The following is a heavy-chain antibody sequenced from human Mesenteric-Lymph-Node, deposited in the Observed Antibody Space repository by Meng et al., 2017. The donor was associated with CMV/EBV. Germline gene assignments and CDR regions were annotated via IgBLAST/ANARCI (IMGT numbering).Heavy chain of an antibody. D-gene: IGHD6-6*01. CDR3: ARDSAVVRSGSSSFSRKYGMDV. V-gene: IGHV1-2*02. J-gene: IGHJ6*02. CDR1: EYMFAGYF. CDR2: INPNSGGT. Sequence: ASVKVSCKTSEYMFAGYFLHWVRQAPGQGLEWMGWINPNSGGTNYAQKFQGRVTMTRDTSISTAYMELSRLRSDDTAVYYCARDSAVVRSGSSSFSRKYGMDVWGQGTTVTVSS.